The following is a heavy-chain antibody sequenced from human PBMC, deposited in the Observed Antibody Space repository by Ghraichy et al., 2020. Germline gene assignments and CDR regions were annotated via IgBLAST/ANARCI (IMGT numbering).Heavy chain of an antibody. D-gene: IGHD5-18*01. Sequence: LSLTCAASGFTFSSYGMHWVRQAPGKGLEWVAFIRYDGSNKYYADSVKGRFTISRDNSKNTLYLQMNSLRAEDTAVYYCAKVPGGYSYGYKRGYYMDVWGKGSTVTVSS. V-gene: IGHV3-30*02. J-gene: IGHJ6*03. CDR1: GFTFSSYG. CDR3: AKVPGGYSYGYKRGYYMDV. CDR2: IRYDGSNK.